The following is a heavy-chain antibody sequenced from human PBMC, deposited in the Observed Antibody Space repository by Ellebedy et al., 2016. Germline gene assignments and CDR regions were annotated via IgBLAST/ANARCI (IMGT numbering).Heavy chain of an antibody. CDR3: VRSSGYSTSWYSFDY. V-gene: IGHV5-51*01. D-gene: IGHD6-13*01. J-gene: IGHJ4*02. Sequence: GESLKISXKGSGYTFTSYWIGWVRQMPGKGLEWMGIIYPGDSDTRYSPSFQGQVTISADKSITTAYLQWSALKASDTAKYYCVRSSGYSTSWYSFDYWGQGTLVTVSS. CDR2: IYPGDSDT. CDR1: GYTFTSYW.